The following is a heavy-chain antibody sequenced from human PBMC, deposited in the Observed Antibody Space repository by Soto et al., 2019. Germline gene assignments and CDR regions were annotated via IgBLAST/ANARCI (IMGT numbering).Heavy chain of an antibody. D-gene: IGHD6-13*01. CDR2: IHGSGSA. CDR1: NGSISNFY. J-gene: IGHJ5*02. CDR3: ARSSHKESWFDP. V-gene: IGHV4-4*07. Sequence: SETLSLTCTVSNGSISNFYWTWIRQSAGKGLEWIGRIHGSGSATYNPSLRSRVTMSVDTSKNQFSLKVNSGTGADTAVYYCARSSHKESWFDPWGQGTLVTVSS.